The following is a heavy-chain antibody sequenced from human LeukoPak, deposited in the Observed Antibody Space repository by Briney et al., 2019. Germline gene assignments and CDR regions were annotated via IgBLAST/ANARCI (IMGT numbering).Heavy chain of an antibody. J-gene: IGHJ4*02. CDR1: GFTFSSYG. CDR3: VKDADSSGYQPDY. Sequence: GGSLRLSCAASGFTFSSYGMHWVRQAPGKGLEWVAFIRYDGSNKYYADSVKGRFTISRDNAKNSLYLQMNSLRPEDTALYYCVKDADSSGYQPDYWGQGTLVTVSS. D-gene: IGHD3-22*01. V-gene: IGHV3-30*02. CDR2: IRYDGSNK.